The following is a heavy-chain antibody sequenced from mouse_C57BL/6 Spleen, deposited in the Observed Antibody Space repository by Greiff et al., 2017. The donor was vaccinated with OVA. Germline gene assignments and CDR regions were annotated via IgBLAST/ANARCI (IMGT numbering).Heavy chain of an antibody. CDR3: ARGDWLERFAY. D-gene: IGHD3-3*01. V-gene: IGHV1-61*01. Sequence: QVHVKQPGAELVRPGSSVKLSCKASGYTFTSYWMDWVKQRPGQGLEWIGNIYPSDSETHYNQKFKDKATLTVDKSSSTAYMQLSSLTSEDSAVYYCARGDWLERFAYWGQGTLVTVSA. CDR1: GYTFTSYW. CDR2: IYPSDSET. J-gene: IGHJ3*01.